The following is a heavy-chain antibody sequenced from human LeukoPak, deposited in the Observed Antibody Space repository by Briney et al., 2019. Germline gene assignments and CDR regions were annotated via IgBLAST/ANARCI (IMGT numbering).Heavy chain of an antibody. CDR3: ARGLGYCSSTSCYTNAFDI. Sequence: SVNVSCKASGGTFSSYAISWVRQAPGQGLEWMGGIIPIFGTANYAQKFEGRVTITADESTSTAYMELSSLRSEDTAVYYCARGLGYCSSTSCYTNAFDIWGQGTMVTVSS. D-gene: IGHD2-2*02. J-gene: IGHJ3*02. V-gene: IGHV1-69*13. CDR2: IIPIFGTA. CDR1: GGTFSSYA.